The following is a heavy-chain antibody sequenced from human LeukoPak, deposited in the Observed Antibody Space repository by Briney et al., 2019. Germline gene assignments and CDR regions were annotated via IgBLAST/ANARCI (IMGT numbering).Heavy chain of an antibody. Sequence: SETLSLTCTVSGGSISSSSYYWGWIRQPPGMGLEWIGSIYYSGSTYYNPSLKSRVTISVDTSKNQFSLKLSSVTAADTAVYYCARGSRYCSGGSCYPGVNWFDPWGQGTLVTVSS. D-gene: IGHD2-15*01. CDR1: GGSISSSSYY. CDR2: IYYSGST. V-gene: IGHV4-39*01. CDR3: ARGSRYCSGGSCYPGVNWFDP. J-gene: IGHJ5*02.